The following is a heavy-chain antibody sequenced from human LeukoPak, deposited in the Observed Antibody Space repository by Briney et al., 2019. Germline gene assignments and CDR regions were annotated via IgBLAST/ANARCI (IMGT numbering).Heavy chain of an antibody. Sequence: PSETLSLTCTVSGDSISIYYWSWIRQPPGKGLEWIGYIYYSGSTNYSPSLKSRVTISVDTSKNQLSLKLSSVTAADTAVYYCARRLASVATAGYWFDPWGQGTLVTVSS. CDR3: ARRLASVATAGYWFDP. V-gene: IGHV4-59*01. CDR1: GDSISIYY. D-gene: IGHD6-13*01. CDR2: IYYSGST. J-gene: IGHJ5*02.